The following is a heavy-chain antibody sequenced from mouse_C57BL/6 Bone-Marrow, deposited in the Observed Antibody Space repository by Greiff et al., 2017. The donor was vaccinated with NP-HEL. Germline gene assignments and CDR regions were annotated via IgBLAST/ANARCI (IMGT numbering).Heavy chain of an antibody. CDR2: IYPRSGNT. CDR3: ARRLPAMDY. D-gene: IGHD2-2*01. CDR1: GYTFTSYG. Sequence: VKLMESGAELARPGASVKLSCKASGYTFTSYGISWVKQRTGQGLEWIGEIYPRSGNTYYNEKFKGKATLTADKSSSTAYMELRSLTSEDSAVYFCARRLPAMDYWGQGTSVTVSS. V-gene: IGHV1-81*01. J-gene: IGHJ4*01.